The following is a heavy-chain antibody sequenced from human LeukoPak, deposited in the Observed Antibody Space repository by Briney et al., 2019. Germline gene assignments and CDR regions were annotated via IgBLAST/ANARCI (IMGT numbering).Heavy chain of an antibody. CDR2: INPNSGGT. J-gene: IGHJ4*02. CDR3: AREVGCSSTSCYRGPVDY. Sequence: WASVKVSCKASGYTFTGYYMHWVRQAPGQGLEWMGWINPNSGGTNYAQKFQGRATMTRDTSISTAYMELSRLRSDDTAVYYCAREVGCSSTSCYRGPVDYWGQGTLVTVSS. CDR1: GYTFTGYY. V-gene: IGHV1-2*02. D-gene: IGHD2-2*02.